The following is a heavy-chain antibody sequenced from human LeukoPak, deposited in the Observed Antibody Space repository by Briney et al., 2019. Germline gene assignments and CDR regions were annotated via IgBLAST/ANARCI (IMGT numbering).Heavy chain of an antibody. V-gene: IGHV4-59*08. Sequence: SETLSLTCTVSGGSISSYYWSWIRQPPGKGLEWIGYIYYSGSTNYNPSLKSRVTISVDTSKNQFSLKLSSVTAADTAVYYCASWSGYLYGLLVDYGMDVWGQGTTVTVSS. CDR1: GGSISSYY. J-gene: IGHJ6*02. D-gene: IGHD3-3*01. CDR2: IYYSGST. CDR3: ASWSGYLYGLLVDYGMDV.